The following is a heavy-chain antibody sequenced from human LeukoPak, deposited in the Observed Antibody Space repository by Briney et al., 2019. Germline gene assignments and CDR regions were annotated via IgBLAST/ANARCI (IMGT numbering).Heavy chain of an antibody. V-gene: IGHV1-18*01. D-gene: IGHD3-9*01. CDR1: GGTFNNYA. CDR3: ARALAQGGSFDLYYFDS. J-gene: IGHJ4*02. Sequence: ASVKVSCKASGGTFNNYAMSWVRQAPGQGLEWMGWTYNSYTHYAQTLRDRLTMTTDTSTSTSYMELRSLRSDDTAVYYCARALAQGGSFDLYYFDSWGQGSLVTVSS. CDR2: TYNSYT.